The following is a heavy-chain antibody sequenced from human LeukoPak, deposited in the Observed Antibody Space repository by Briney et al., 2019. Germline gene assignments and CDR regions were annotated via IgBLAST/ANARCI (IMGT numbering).Heavy chain of an antibody. CDR3: ARECATRRKGSGSYYHPRDPPQLDN. Sequence: SVKVSCKASGGTFSSYTISWVRQAPGQGLEWMGRIIPILGIANYAQKSQGRVTITADKSTSTAYMELSSLRSEDTAVYYCARECATRRKGSGSYYHPRDPPQLDNWCQGTLVTVSS. CDR1: GGTFSSYT. J-gene: IGHJ4*02. D-gene: IGHD3-10*01. CDR2: IIPILGIA. V-gene: IGHV1-69*04.